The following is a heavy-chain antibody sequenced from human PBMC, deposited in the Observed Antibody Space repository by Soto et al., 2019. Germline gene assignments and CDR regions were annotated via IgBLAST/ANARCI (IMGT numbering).Heavy chain of an antibody. CDR2: IVPIFNTS. V-gene: IGHV1-69*06. J-gene: IGHJ4*02. D-gene: IGHD6-13*01. CDR3: ATQPQLTTIEF. CDR1: GGTFNNYA. Sequence: QVQLVQSGAEVKKPGSSVKVSCKASGGTFNNYAISWVRQAPGQGLEWMGGIVPIFNTSHFAEKFQGRLTLTAGNSTSTKFMELIHLKSDDTAVYFCATQPQLTTIEFWGQGTLVSVAS.